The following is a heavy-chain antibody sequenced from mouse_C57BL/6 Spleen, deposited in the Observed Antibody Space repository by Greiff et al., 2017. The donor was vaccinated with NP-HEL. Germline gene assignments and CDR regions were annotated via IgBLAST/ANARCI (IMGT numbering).Heavy chain of an antibody. D-gene: IGHD3-2*02. CDR3: ARRSGYRYFDY. CDR1: GYTFTSYW. V-gene: IGHV1-50*01. Sequence: QVQLQQPGAELVKPGASVKLSCKASGYTFTSYWMQWVKQRPGQGLEWIGEIDPSDGYTNYNQNFQGKATLTVDTSSSTAYMQLSSLTSEDSAVYYCARRSGYRYFDYWGQGTTLTVSS. CDR2: IDPSDGYT. J-gene: IGHJ2*01.